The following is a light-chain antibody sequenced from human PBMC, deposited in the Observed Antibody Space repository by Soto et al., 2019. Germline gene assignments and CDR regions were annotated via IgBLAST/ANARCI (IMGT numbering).Light chain of an antibody. CDR3: QSYDSSLSGLYV. CDR2: GNS. Sequence: QSVLTQPPSVSAAPGQRVTISCSGSNINIGAGYDVHWYQQLPGTAPKLLIYGNSNRPSGVPDRFSGSKSGTSASLAITGLQAEDEADYYCQSYDSSLSGLYVFGTGTKVTVL. J-gene: IGLJ1*01. CDR1: NINIGAGYD. V-gene: IGLV1-40*01.